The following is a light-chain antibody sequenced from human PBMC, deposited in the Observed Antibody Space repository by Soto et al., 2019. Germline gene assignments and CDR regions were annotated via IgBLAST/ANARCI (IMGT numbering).Light chain of an antibody. Sequence: QAPPTLSVSPRERVRVAFRASQNINNDYLAWYQQKPGQAPRLLIYGISTRVSGVPARFSGSGSGTDFTPGVPSLQSEDFAVYFCQPYSKWPITFRQGTRLEIK. CDR2: GIS. V-gene: IGKV3-15*01. CDR3: QPYSKWPIT. J-gene: IGKJ5*01. CDR1: QNINND.